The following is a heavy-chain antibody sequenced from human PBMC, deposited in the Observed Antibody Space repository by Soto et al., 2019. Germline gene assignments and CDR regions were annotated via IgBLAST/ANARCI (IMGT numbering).Heavy chain of an antibody. D-gene: IGHD1-26*01. Sequence: QVQLVESGGGVVQPGRSLRLSCAASGFTFSHFGMHWVRQAPGKGLEWVAVVWYDGSNTYYADSVKGRFTISRDNSKSMVYLQMNSLRVEDTAVYYCATDRRVGFSQWELQDWGQGTQVTVSS. V-gene: IGHV3-33*03. CDR2: VWYDGSNT. CDR3: ATDRRVGFSQWELQD. J-gene: IGHJ1*01. CDR1: GFTFSHFG.